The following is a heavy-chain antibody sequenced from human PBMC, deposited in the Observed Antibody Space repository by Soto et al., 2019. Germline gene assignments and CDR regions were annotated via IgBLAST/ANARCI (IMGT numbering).Heavy chain of an antibody. CDR1: CYTFTSHG. V-gene: IGHV1-18*01. D-gene: IGHD5-12*01. Sequence: APMKVSCKASCYTFTSHGITWVRHAPGQGLEWMGWISAYNGNTNYTQKLQGRLTMTTDTSTSTAYMELRSLRSDDTAVYYCARDLGGYNSIAAYWGQGALVTVSS. CDR3: ARDLGGYNSIAAY. CDR2: ISAYNGNT. J-gene: IGHJ4*02.